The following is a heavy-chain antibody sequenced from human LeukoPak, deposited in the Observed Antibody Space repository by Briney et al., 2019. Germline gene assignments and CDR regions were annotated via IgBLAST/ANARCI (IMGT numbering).Heavy chain of an antibody. CDR3: AKRNSSGYYYFDY. D-gene: IGHD3-22*01. V-gene: IGHV3-23*01. Sequence: GGSLRLSCAASGLTFSSYAMSWVRQAPGKGLEWVSAISGSGGSTYYADSVKGRFTISRDNSKNTLYLQMNSLRAEDTAAYYCAKRNSSGYYYFDYWGQGTLVTVSS. J-gene: IGHJ4*02. CDR2: ISGSGGST. CDR1: GLTFSSYA.